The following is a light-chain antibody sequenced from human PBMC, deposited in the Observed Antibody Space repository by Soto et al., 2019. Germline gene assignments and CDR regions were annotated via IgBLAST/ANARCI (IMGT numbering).Light chain of an antibody. CDR1: QSVSNNY. V-gene: IGKV3-20*01. Sequence: EVVLTQSPGTLSLSPGERATLSCRASQSVSNNYLSWYQQRPGRAPRLLIYAAASRATGIPDRFSGSGSGTDFTHTISRLEPEDFAVYYCQQYGSSPALIFGGGTKVEIK. J-gene: IGKJ4*01. CDR3: QQYGSSPALI. CDR2: AAA.